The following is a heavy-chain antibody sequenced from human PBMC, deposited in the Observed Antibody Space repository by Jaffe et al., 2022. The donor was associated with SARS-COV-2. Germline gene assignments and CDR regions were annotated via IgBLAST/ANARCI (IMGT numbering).Heavy chain of an antibody. D-gene: IGHD3-3*01. CDR3: ARGVTIYGMIIIYADY. V-gene: IGHV1-2*02. J-gene: IGHJ4*02. CDR2: VNPNTGDT. CDR1: GYTFIGSF. Sequence: QVQMVQSGAEVKKPGASVRVSCKASGYTFIGSFVHWVRQAPGRGLEWMGWVNPNTGDTNYAQKFRGRVTMTRDTSISTAYMDLSTLTFDDTAVYYCARGVTIYGMIIIYADYWGQGTQVTVSS.